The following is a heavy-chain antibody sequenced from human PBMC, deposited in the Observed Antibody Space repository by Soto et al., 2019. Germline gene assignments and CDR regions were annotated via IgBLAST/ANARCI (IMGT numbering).Heavy chain of an antibody. V-gene: IGHV4-30-4*01. J-gene: IGHJ4*02. CDR3: GRAGRRDGNSSPGRFVN. Sequence: SETLSLTCTVSRGSINSGDYFWSWIRQPPGKGLEWIGYIYYSGTTYYNPSLKSRVTISVDTPKNYFSLKLSSVTAADTAVYFCGRAGRRDGNSSPGRFVNWGQGIVVTVSS. CDR2: IYYSGTT. CDR1: RGSINSGDYF. D-gene: IGHD1-26*01.